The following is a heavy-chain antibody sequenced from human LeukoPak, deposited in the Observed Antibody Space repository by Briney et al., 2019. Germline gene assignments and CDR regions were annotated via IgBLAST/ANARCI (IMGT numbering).Heavy chain of an antibody. CDR1: GGSISSYY. D-gene: IGHD6-6*01. V-gene: IGHV4-59*08. J-gene: IGHJ4*02. CDR2: IYYSGGT. Sequence: PSETLSLTCTVSGGSISSYYRTWIRQPPGKGLGLEWIGYIYYSGGTNYNPSLKSRVTISIDTSKNQVSLKLSSVTAADTAVYYCARLWDSSSSLDYWGQGTLVTVSS. CDR3: ARLWDSSSSLDY.